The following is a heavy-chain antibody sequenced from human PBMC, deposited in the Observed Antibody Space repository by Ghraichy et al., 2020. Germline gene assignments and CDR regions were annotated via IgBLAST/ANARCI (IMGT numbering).Heavy chain of an antibody. D-gene: IGHD1-14*01. CDR3: ARFSLELSAAGTDFDY. V-gene: IGHV3-21*01. CDR2: ISSSSNYI. CDR1: GFTFNSYG. Sequence: ETLSLTCAASGFTFNSYGMNWVRQAPGKGLEWVSSISSSSNYIYYADSVKGRFTISRDNAKNSLYLQMSSLRAEDTAEYYCARFSLELSAAGTDFDYWGQGTLVTVSS. J-gene: IGHJ4*02.